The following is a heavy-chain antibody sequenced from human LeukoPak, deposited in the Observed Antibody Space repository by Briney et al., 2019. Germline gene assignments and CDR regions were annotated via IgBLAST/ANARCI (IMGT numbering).Heavy chain of an antibody. J-gene: IGHJ4*02. CDR1: GFTFNTYY. Sequence: PGGSLRLSCAASGFTFNTYYMTWVRQAPGKGLEWVANINQDGSEKNYVGSVKGRFTISRDNSKNTLYLQMSSLRAEDTAVYYCVKVGTSGWPGPYYFDCWGQGTLVTVSS. D-gene: IGHD6-19*01. CDR3: VKVGTSGWPGPYYFDC. CDR2: INQDGSEK. V-gene: IGHV3-7*01.